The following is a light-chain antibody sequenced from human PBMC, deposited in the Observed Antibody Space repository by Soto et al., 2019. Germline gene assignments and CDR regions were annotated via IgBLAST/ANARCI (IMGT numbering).Light chain of an antibody. V-gene: IGKV3-20*01. J-gene: IGKJ5*01. CDR3: QQYGTSPFT. CDR2: GTS. CDR1: QSVGSNY. Sequence: EIVLTQSPGSLSLSPGERATLSCRASQSVGSNYLAWYQQKPGQAPRLFIYGTSSRATGIPDRFSGSGSGTDFTLTISRLEPEDFAVYYCQQYGTSPFTFGQGTRL.